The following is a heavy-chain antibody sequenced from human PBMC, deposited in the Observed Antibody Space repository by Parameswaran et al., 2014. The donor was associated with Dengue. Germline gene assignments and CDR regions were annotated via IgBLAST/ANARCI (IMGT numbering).Heavy chain of an antibody. V-gene: IGHV4-34*01. Sequence: RWIRQPPGKGLEWIGEINHSGSTNYNPSLKSRVTISVDTSKNQFSLKLSSVTAADTAVYYCARGRRATTIGRGYYYYGMDVWGQGTTVTVSS. J-gene: IGHJ6*02. D-gene: IGHD5-12*01. CDR3: ARGRRATTIGRGYYYYGMDV. CDR2: INHSGST.